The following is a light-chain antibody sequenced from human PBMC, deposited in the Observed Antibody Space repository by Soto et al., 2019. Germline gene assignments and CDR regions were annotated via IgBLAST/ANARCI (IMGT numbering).Light chain of an antibody. CDR3: SSYTGYGTLL. CDR1: RSDIGDYNF. J-gene: IGLJ2*01. Sequence: QSALTQPASVSGSPGQSITISCTGSRSDIGDYNFVSWYQQHPGKAPKLIIYEVNDRPSGVSNRFSGSKSANTASLTISGLQAADEADYYCSSYTGYGTLLFGGGTQLTVL. CDR2: EVN. V-gene: IGLV2-14*01.